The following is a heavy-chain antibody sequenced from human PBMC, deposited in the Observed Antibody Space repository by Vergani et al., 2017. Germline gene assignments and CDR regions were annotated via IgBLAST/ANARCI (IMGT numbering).Heavy chain of an antibody. J-gene: IGHJ4*02. CDR1: GGSISSYY. V-gene: IGHV4-59*01. CDR3: ARVGFGEYFVDY. CDR2: IYYSGST. D-gene: IGHD3-10*01. Sequence: QVQLQESGPGLVKPSETLSLTCTVSGGSISSYYWCWIRQPPGKGLEWIGYIYYSGSTNYNPSLKSRVTISVDTSKNQFSLKLSSVTAADTAVYYCARVGFGEYFVDYWGQGTLVTVSS.